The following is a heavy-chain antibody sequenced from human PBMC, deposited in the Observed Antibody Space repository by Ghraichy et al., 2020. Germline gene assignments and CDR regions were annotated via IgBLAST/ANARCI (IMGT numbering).Heavy chain of an antibody. CDR2: ISGSASAI. J-gene: IGHJ4*02. D-gene: IGHD3-10*01. V-gene: IGHV3-48*02. Sequence: GGSLRLSCTTSGFFFNNYGMNWVRQAPGKGPEWVSYISGSASAIQYADSVKGRFTISRDNAKNSLYLQLNSLRDEDTAVYYCAREGGEVSCCNYFDSWGQGALVTVS. CDR3: AREGGEVSCCNYFDS. CDR1: GFFFNNYG.